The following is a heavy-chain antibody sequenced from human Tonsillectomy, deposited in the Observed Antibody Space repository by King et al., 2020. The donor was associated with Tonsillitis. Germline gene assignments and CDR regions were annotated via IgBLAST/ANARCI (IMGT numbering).Heavy chain of an antibody. Sequence: VQLVESGGGLEQPGRSLRLSCTVSGFTFGDYAMSWVRQAPGKGLEWVGFISSKTYGGTTEYAASVKGRFTISRDDSKSIAYLRMNSLKTEDTAVYYCTRDQESAGNYRYYYGMDVWGQGTTVTVSS. D-gene: IGHD4-11*01. CDR2: ISSKTYGGTT. V-gene: IGHV3-49*04. J-gene: IGHJ6*02. CDR1: GFTFGDYA. CDR3: TRDQESAGNYRYYYGMDV.